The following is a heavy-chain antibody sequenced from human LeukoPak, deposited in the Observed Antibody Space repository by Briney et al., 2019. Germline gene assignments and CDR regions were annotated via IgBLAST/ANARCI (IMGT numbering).Heavy chain of an antibody. D-gene: IGHD5-18*01. CDR2: IYSGGST. Sequence: PGGSLRLSCAASGFTVSSNYMSWVRQAPGKGLEWVSVIYSGGSTYYADSVKGRFTISRDNSKSTLYLQMNSLRAEDTAVYYCAKAAVDTTYFEYWGQGTLVTVSS. V-gene: IGHV3-53*01. CDR1: GFTVSSNY. CDR3: AKAAVDTTYFEY. J-gene: IGHJ4*02.